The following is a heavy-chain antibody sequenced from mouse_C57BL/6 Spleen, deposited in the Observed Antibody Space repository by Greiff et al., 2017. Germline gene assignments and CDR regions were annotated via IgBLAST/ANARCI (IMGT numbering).Heavy chain of an antibody. CDR2: ISYDGSN. CDR1: GYSITSGYY. CDR3: ARDYYGSSLYAMDY. V-gene: IGHV3-6*01. J-gene: IGHJ4*01. D-gene: IGHD1-1*01. Sequence: VQLKESGPGLVKPSQSLSLTCSVTGYSITSGYYWNWIRQFPGNKLEWMGYISYDGSNNYNPSLKNRISITRDTSKNTFFLKLNSVTTEDTATYYCARDYYGSSLYAMDYWGQGTSVTVSS.